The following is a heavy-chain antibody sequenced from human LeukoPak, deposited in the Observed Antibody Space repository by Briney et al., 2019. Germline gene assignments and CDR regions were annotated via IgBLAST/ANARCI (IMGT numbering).Heavy chain of an antibody. D-gene: IGHD2-2*01. V-gene: IGHV3-23*01. Sequence: GGSLRLSCAASGFTFSSYAMSWVRQAPGKGLEWVSAISGSGGSTYYADSVKGRFTISEDNSKNTLYLQMNSLRAEDTAVYYCAKDHLPLGLPAPYFDYWGQGTLVTVSS. CDR2: ISGSGGST. J-gene: IGHJ4*02. CDR3: AKDHLPLGLPAPYFDY. CDR1: GFTFSSYA.